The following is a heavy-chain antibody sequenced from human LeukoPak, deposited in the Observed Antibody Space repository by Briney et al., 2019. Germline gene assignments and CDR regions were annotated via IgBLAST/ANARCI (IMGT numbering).Heavy chain of an antibody. J-gene: IGHJ4*02. V-gene: IGHV3-21*01. CDR2: ISSSSSYI. Sequence: GGSLRLSCAASGFTFSSYSMNWVRQAPGKGLEWVSSISSSSSYIYYADSVKGRFTISRDNAKNSLYLQMNSLRAEDTAVYYCGGVRGLSLGGGLDYWGQGTLVTVSS. CDR1: GFTFSSYS. D-gene: IGHD3-16*01. CDR3: GGVRGLSLGGGLDY.